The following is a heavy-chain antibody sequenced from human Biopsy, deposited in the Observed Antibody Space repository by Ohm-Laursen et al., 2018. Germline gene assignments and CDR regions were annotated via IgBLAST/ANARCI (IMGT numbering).Heavy chain of an antibody. Sequence: SQTLSLTCVVYGGTYSGYYWSWIRQPPGKGLEWIGEVHHDGRANYNPSLKSRVTISGDMSKKQFSLKLSGVTAADTAVYYCARFIVPSLHCSNGVCPIQWFDPWGQGTLVTVFS. D-gene: IGHD2-2*01. CDR2: VHHDGRA. V-gene: IGHV4-34*01. CDR1: GGTYSGYY. CDR3: ARFIVPSLHCSNGVCPIQWFDP. J-gene: IGHJ5*02.